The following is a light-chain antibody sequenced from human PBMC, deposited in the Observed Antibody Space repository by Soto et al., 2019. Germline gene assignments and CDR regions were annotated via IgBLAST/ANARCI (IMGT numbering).Light chain of an antibody. CDR2: GAS. J-gene: IGKJ2*01. CDR1: QSVSSSY. Sequence: EIVLSQSPGSLSLSPGERATLSCRASQSVSSSYLAWYQQKPGQAPRLLIYGASSRATGIPDRFSGSGSGTDFTLTISRLEPEDFAVYYCPQYGSSYTFGQGTKVDIK. V-gene: IGKV3-20*01. CDR3: PQYGSSYT.